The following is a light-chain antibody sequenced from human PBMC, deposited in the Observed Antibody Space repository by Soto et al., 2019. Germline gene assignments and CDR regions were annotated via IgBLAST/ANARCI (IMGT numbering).Light chain of an antibody. V-gene: IGLV6-57*03. Sequence: NFMLPQPHSVSESPGKTVTISCTRSSGSIASTYVQWYQQRPGSVPTTVIFDDNQRPAGVPDRVSGSIDASSNSACLTISGLKTEYEADYYCQSYTPTNQVFGGGTKLTVL. CDR2: DDN. CDR1: SGSIASTY. J-gene: IGLJ3*02. CDR3: QSYTPTNQV.